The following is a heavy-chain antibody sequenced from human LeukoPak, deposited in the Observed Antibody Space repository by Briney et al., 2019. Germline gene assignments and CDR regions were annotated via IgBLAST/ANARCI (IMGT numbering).Heavy chain of an antibody. J-gene: IGHJ5*02. CDR2: IGTAGDP. V-gene: IGHV3-13*05. D-gene: IGHD3-10*01. Sequence: GGSRRLSCAASGFTFSSYDMHWVRQATGKGLEWASAIGTAGDPYYPGSVKGRFTISRENAKNSLYLQMNSLRAGDTAVYYCARGRRFGEFFWFDPWGQGTLVTVSS. CDR3: ARGRRFGEFFWFDP. CDR1: GFTFSSYD.